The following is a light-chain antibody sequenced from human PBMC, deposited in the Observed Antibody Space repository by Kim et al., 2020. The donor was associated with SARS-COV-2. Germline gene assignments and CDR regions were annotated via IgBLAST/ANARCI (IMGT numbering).Light chain of an antibody. V-gene: IGKV3-15*01. Sequence: VSRGYSGTLSSRASQSVSSNLAWYQPKPGQAPRLLIFGASTRGTGSPARFSGSGSGTEFTLIVSSLQSEDFAVYSCQQYNNWPLTFGGGTKLEIK. J-gene: IGKJ4*01. CDR2: GAS. CDR3: QQYNNWPLT. CDR1: QSVSSN.